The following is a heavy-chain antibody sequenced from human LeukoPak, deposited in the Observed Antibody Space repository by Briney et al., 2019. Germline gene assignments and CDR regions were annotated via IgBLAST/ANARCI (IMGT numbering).Heavy chain of an antibody. J-gene: IGHJ6*02. V-gene: IGHV3-30*18. CDR2: VTYDGSNK. CDR3: AKTTSGGYYYYGMDV. D-gene: IGHD2-8*02. Sequence: PGGSLRLSWAASGFKFSNYGMHWVRQAPGKGLEWVAVVTYDGSNKYYADSVKGRFTISRDNSKNTLDLQMNSLRAEDTAVYYCAKTTSGGYYYYGMDVWGQGTTVTVSS. CDR1: GFKFSNYG.